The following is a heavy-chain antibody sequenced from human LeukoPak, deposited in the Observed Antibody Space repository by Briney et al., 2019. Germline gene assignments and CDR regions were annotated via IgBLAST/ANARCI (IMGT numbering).Heavy chain of an antibody. J-gene: IGHJ4*02. CDR1: GFTFSSYG. CDR2: ISCDGSNK. Sequence: GGSLRLSCAASGFTFSSYGMHWVRQAPGKGLEWVAVISCDGSNKYYADSVKGRFTISRDNSKNTLYLQMNSLRAEDTAVYYCAKAMFRTIAVAGTAYFDYWGQGTLVTVSS. CDR3: AKAMFRTIAVAGTAYFDY. V-gene: IGHV3-30*18. D-gene: IGHD6-19*01.